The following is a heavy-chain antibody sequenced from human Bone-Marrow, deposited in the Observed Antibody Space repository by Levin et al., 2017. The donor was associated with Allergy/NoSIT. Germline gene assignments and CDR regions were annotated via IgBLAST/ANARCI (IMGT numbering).Heavy chain of an antibody. J-gene: IGHJ5*02. Sequence: ASVKVSCKASGYNFAIYYIHWMRQAPGQGPEWMGMINPNGGVSESPQKFQGRVTMTLDTSTGIFYMELSSLKSDDTAVYYCARDRGGWWFDPWGQGSLVTVSS. D-gene: IGHD6-19*01. CDR1: GYNFAIYY. CDR2: INPNGGVS. V-gene: IGHV1-46*01. CDR3: ARDRGGWWFDP.